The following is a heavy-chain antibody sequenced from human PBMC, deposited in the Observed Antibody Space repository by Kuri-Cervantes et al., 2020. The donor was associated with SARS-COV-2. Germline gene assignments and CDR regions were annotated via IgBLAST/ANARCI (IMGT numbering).Heavy chain of an antibody. CDR3: ARGRLSSDYFDY. J-gene: IGHJ4*02. Sequence: SVNDSCKASGYIFTNYYMSWVRQAPGQGLEWLGIINPSGGGTSYAQKFQGRVTMTRDTSTSTVYMELSSLRSEDTAVYYCARGRLSSDYFDYWGQGTLVTVSS. V-gene: IGHV1-46*01. CDR1: GYIFTNYY. D-gene: IGHD6-6*01. CDR2: INPSGGGT.